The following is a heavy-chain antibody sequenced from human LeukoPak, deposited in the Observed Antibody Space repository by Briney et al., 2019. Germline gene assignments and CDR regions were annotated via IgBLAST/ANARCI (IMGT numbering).Heavy chain of an antibody. J-gene: IGHJ5*02. D-gene: IGHD1-20*01. Sequence: ASVKVSCKASGYTFTSYYMHWVRQAPGQGLEWMGIINPSGGSTSYAQKFQGRVTMTRDMSTSTVYMELSSLRSEDTAVYYCARDPGFITGTDRWFDPWGQGTLVTVSS. V-gene: IGHV1-46*01. CDR3: ARDPGFITGTDRWFDP. CDR1: GYTFTSYY. CDR2: INPSGGST.